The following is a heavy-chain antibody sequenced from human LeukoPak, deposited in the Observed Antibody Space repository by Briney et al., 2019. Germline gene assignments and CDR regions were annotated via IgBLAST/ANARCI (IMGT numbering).Heavy chain of an antibody. J-gene: IGHJ3*02. CDR2: INSDGSST. Sequence: PGGSLRLSCAASRFTFSNYWMYWVRQAPGKGLVWVSRINSDGSSTTYADSVEGRFTISRDNAKNTLYLQMNSLRAEDSAVYYCTRSITGGDYIYACDIWGQGTMVTVSS. V-gene: IGHV3-74*01. CDR3: TRSITGGDYIYACDI. CDR1: RFTFSNYW. D-gene: IGHD2-21*02.